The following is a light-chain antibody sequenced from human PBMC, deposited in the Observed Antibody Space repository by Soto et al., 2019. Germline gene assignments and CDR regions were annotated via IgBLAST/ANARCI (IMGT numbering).Light chain of an antibody. CDR2: DAS. J-gene: IGKJ5*01. CDR1: QSVSSSY. CDR3: QQRSNWPIT. V-gene: IGKV3-11*01. Sequence: EIVLTQSPVTLSLSPGERATLSCRASQSVSSSYLAWYQQKPGQAPRFLIYDASNRATGVPARFSGSGSGTDFTLTITSLEPEDSAVYYCQQRSNWPITFGQGTRLEIK.